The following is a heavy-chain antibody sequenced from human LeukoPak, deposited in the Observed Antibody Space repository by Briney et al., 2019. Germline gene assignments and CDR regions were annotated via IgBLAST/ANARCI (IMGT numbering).Heavy chain of an antibody. CDR3: AKDTASSWWYFDL. V-gene: IGHV3-23*01. CDR2: ITGSGGSI. D-gene: IGHD5-18*01. CDR1: GFTFSSYA. J-gene: IGHJ2*01. Sequence: GGSLRLSCAASGFTFSSYAMSWVRQAPGKGLEWVSAITGSGGSIYYADSVKGRFTISRDNSKNTMDLQMSSLRAEDTAVYYCAKDTASSWWYFDLWGRGTLVTVSS.